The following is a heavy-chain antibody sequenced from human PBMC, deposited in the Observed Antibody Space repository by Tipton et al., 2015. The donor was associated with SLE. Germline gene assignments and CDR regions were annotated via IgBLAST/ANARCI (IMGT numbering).Heavy chain of an antibody. CDR2: LTSKRDGEGP. V-gene: IGHV3-15*06. Sequence: SLRLSCAASGFPLSNAYLSWVRQSPGKGLEWLGRLTSKRDGEGPKYTAPVNGRFTIPRDDSTNSLYLQMSRLKSDDTAVYYCTASTVAGGFDSWGQGTTVTVST. CDR1: GFPLSNAY. D-gene: IGHD4-23*01. CDR3: TASTVAGGFDS. J-gene: IGHJ3*01.